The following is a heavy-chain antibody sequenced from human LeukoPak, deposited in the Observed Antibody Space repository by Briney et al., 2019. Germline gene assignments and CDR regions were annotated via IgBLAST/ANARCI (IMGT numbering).Heavy chain of an antibody. J-gene: IGHJ4*02. V-gene: IGHV4-39*01. Sequence: SETLSLTCTVSGGSISSSSYYWGWIRQPPGKGLEWIGSIYHSGSSYYNPSLKSRVTISVYTSKNQFSLKLRSVTAADTAVYYCARHSSYYLNLDDWGQGTLVTVSS. D-gene: IGHD3-22*01. CDR2: IYHSGSS. CDR3: ARHSSYYLNLDD. CDR1: GGSISSSSYY.